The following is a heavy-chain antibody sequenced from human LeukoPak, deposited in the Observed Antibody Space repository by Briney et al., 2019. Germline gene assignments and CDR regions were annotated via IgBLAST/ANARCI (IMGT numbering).Heavy chain of an antibody. J-gene: IGHJ4*02. V-gene: IGHV3-48*03. CDR3: ARVPRSGNHFDY. Sequence: GGSLRLSCAASGXTFSYYEMSWVRRAPGKGLEWISYITSSGTSMNYADSVKGRFTISRDNTKNSLYLQMNSLRAEDTAVYYCARVPRSGNHFDYWGQGTLVTVSS. CDR1: GXTFSYYE. D-gene: IGHD1-26*01. CDR2: ITSSGTSM.